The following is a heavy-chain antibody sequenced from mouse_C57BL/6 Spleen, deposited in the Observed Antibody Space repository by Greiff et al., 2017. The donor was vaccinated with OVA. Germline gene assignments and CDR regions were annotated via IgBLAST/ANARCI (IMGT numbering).Heavy chain of an antibody. Sequence: EVHLVESGGGLVKPGGSLKLSCAASGFTFSDYGMHWVRQAPEKGLEWVAYISSGSSTIYYADTVKGRFTISRDNAKNTLFLQMTSLRSEDTAMYYCARGYYGSREGMDYWGQGTSVTVSS. CDR2: ISSGSSTI. CDR3: ARGYYGSREGMDY. V-gene: IGHV5-17*01. J-gene: IGHJ4*01. D-gene: IGHD1-1*01. CDR1: GFTFSDYG.